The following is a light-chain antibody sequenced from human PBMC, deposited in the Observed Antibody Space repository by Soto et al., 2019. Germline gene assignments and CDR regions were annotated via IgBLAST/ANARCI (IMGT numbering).Light chain of an antibody. CDR2: WAS. J-gene: IGKJ1*01. CDR3: QQYYSPPWT. Sequence: DIVMTQSPDSLSVSLGERATVNFKSSQALLYSSNNKNYLGWYQRKPGQPPKLLIHWASTRESGVPDRFSGSGSGTDFTLTISSLQAEDVAVYYCQQYYSPPWTFGQGTKV. V-gene: IGKV4-1*01. CDR1: QALLYSSNNKNY.